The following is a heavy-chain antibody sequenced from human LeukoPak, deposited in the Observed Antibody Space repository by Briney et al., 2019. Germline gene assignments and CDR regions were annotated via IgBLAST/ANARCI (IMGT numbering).Heavy chain of an antibody. CDR2: IGTAGDT. V-gene: IGHV3-13*01. CDR3: ARGAKEYCSGGSCYYDVYYYYYMDV. CDR1: GFTFSSYD. D-gene: IGHD2-15*01. Sequence: SGGSLRLSCAASGFTFSSYDMHWVRQATGKGLEWVSAIGTAGDTYYPGSVKGRFTISRENAKNSLYLQMNSLRAGDTAVYYCARGAKEYCSGGSCYYDVYYYYYMDVWGKGTTVTVSS. J-gene: IGHJ6*03.